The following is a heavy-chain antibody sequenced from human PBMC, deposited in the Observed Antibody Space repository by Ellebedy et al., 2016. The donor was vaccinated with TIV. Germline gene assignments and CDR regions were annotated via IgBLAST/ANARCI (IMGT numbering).Heavy chain of an antibody. V-gene: IGHV4-34*01. D-gene: IGHD2-15*01. J-gene: IGHJ5*02. CDR3: ARSRGVAAPKLFDP. Sequence: SETLSLTXAVYGGSFSGYYWSWIRQPPGKGLEWIGSIYYSGSTYYNPSLKSRVTISVDTSKNQFSLKLSSVTAADTAVYYCARSRGVAAPKLFDPWGQGTLVTVSS. CDR1: GGSFSGYY. CDR2: IYYSGST.